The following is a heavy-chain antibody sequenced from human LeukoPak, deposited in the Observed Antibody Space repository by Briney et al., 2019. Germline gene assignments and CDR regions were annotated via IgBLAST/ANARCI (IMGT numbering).Heavy chain of an antibody. D-gene: IGHD2-8*01. Sequence: PGESLRLSCAASGFTFSTYWMTWVRQAPGKWLEWVANMNQDGSQKFYVDSVKGRFTISRDNAKNSVYLQMNNLRAEDTALYYCARDNDRKDDSWGQGTLVTVSS. J-gene: IGHJ4*02. CDR3: ARDNDRKDDS. CDR2: MNQDGSQK. V-gene: IGHV3-7*01. CDR1: GFTFSTYW.